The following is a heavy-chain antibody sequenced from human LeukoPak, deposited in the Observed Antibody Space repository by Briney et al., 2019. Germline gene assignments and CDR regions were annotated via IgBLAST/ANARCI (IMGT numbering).Heavy chain of an antibody. CDR1: GGSISSGGYY. CDR2: IYHSGST. CDR3: AREGYCSSINCPAVY. V-gene: IGHV4-30-2*01. Sequence: SETLSLTCTVSGGSISSGGYYWSWIRQPPGKGLQWIGYIYHSGSTYYNPSLKSRVTISVDRSKNQFSLKLSSVTAADTAVYYCAREGYCSSINCPAVYWGQGTLVTVSS. D-gene: IGHD2-2*01. J-gene: IGHJ4*02.